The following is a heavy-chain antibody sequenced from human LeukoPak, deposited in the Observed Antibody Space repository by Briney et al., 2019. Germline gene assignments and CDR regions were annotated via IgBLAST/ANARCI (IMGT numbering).Heavy chain of an antibody. J-gene: IGHJ4*02. V-gene: IGHV1-2*04. D-gene: IGHD2-21*01. CDR2: INPNSGGT. CDR3: ARDGSYFNTGPLDY. Sequence: ASVKVSCKASGYTFTGYYMHWVRQAPGQGLEWMGWINPNSGGTNYAQKFQGWVTMTRDTSISTAYMELRSLRSDDTAVYYCARDGSYFNTGPLDYWGQGTLVTVSS. CDR1: GYTFTGYY.